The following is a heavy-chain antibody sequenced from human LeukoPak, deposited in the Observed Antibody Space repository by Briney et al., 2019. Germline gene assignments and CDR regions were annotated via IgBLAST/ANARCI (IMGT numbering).Heavy chain of an antibody. CDR3: VRGYSFAPYGKEF. Sequence: GGSLRHSYSLSGFHLSCFLMLWFRQAPGKGLEYVSAISDSGGSTYYADSVKGRFTISRDNSKNKLYLQMSSLRAEDTAVYFCVRGYSFAPYGKEFGRQGTTVTVSS. CDR2: ISDSGGST. V-gene: IGHV3-64D*09. D-gene: IGHD2-15*01. J-gene: IGHJ6*02. CDR1: GFHLSCFL.